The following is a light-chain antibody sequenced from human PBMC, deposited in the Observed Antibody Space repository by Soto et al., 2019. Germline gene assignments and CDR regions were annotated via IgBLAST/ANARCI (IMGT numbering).Light chain of an antibody. J-gene: IGKJ3*01. CDR2: ASS. Sequence: DIQMTQSPSSLSASVGDRVTITCRASQDIGNDLDWYQQKPGKAPKRLIYASSSLQSGALARFSGTGSGTEFTFTVSSLQPEDYATYYCLQHNSFPFTFGPGTKVDV. CDR1: QDIGND. CDR3: LQHNSFPFT. V-gene: IGKV1-17*01.